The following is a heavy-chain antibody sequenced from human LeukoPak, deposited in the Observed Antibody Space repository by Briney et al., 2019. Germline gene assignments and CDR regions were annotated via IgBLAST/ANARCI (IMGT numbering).Heavy chain of an antibody. D-gene: IGHD6-19*01. J-gene: IGHJ6*03. CDR2: IKEDGSDK. Sequence: GGSLRLSCEATGFIFSNYWMAWVRQAPGKGLEWVANIKEDGSDKNYVESMKGRFTISRDNAKNSLYLQMNSLTVEDTAVYYCARGSSSGWYYSHMDVWGKGTTVIVSS. CDR1: GFIFSNYW. V-gene: IGHV3-7*01. CDR3: ARGSSSGWYYSHMDV.